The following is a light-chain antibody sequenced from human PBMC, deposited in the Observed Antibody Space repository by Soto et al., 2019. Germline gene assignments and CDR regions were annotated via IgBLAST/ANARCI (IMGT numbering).Light chain of an antibody. J-gene: IGKJ1*01. V-gene: IGKV4-1*01. CDR2: WAS. CDR3: QQYYNIPWT. CDR1: QSLLYTSNNKNY. Sequence: DIVMTQSPDSLAVSLGERATINCKSSQSLLYTSNNKNYLAWYQQKPGQPPRLLIYWASTRESGVPDRFSGSGSGTDFTLTVNSLQAEDVAVYYCQQYYNIPWTFGQGTKVDIK.